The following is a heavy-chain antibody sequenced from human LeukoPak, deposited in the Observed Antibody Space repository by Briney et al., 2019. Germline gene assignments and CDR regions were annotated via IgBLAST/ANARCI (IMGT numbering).Heavy chain of an antibody. J-gene: IGHJ3*02. CDR1: GYTFTSYG. CDR2: ISAYNGNT. CDR3: AKDRMIVVGKGAFDI. D-gene: IGHD3-22*01. Sequence: ASVKVSCKASGYTFTSYGISWVRQAPGQGLEWMGWISAYNGNTNYAQKLQGRVTMTTDTSTSTAYMELRSLGSDDTAVYYCAKDRMIVVGKGAFDIWGQGTMVTVSS. V-gene: IGHV1-18*01.